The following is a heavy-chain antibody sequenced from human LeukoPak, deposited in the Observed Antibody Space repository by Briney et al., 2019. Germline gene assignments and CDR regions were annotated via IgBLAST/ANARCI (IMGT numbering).Heavy chain of an antibody. CDR3: ARDLAVAGPGYFDY. J-gene: IGHJ4*02. V-gene: IGHV3-66*01. Sequence: GGSLRLSCAASGFTVSSNYMTWVRQAPGKGLEWVSVIYSGGSTYYADSVRGRFTIHRDNSKNTLYLQMNSLRAEDTAVYYCARDLAVAGPGYFDYWGQGTLVTAPS. D-gene: IGHD6-19*01. CDR2: IYSGGST. CDR1: GFTVSSNY.